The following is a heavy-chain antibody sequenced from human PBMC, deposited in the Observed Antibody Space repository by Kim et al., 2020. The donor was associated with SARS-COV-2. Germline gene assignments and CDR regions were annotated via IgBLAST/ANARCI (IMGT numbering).Heavy chain of an antibody. CDR1: GGSFSGYY. V-gene: IGHV4-34*01. D-gene: IGHD6-13*01. CDR3: ARGRVAAADTTVQQYYYYYGMDV. Sequence: SETLSLTCAVYGGSFSGYYWSWIRQPPGKGLEWIGEINHSGSTNYNPSLKSRVTISVDTSKNQFSLKLSSVTAADTAVYYCARGRVAAADTTVQQYYYYYGMDVWGQGTTVTVSS. CDR2: INHSGST. J-gene: IGHJ6*02.